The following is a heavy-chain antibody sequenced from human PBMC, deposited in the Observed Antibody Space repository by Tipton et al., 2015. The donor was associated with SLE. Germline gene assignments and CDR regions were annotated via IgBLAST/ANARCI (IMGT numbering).Heavy chain of an antibody. CDR3: ARLRGLVLTFDF. CDR1: GGSISSGSYY. Sequence: LRLSCTVSGGSISSGSYYWSWIRQPAGKGLEWIGRIYISTTGSTNYNPSLESRVTMSGDTSRNQFSLHLTSVTAADTAVYYCARLRGLVLTFDFWGQGTAVTVSS. J-gene: IGHJ3*01. D-gene: IGHD2-21*02. V-gene: IGHV4-61*02. CDR2: IYISTTGST.